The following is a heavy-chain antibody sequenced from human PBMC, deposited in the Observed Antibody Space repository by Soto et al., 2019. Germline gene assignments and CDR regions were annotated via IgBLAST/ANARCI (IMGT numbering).Heavy chain of an antibody. CDR2: ISSSSSTI. V-gene: IGHV3-48*01. J-gene: IGHJ4*02. D-gene: IGHD3-3*01. CDR3: ARDRPVFGVVISAQDY. Sequence: GGSLRLSCAASAVTFSSYSMNWDRQAPGQGLEWVSYISSSSSTIYYADSVKGRFTISRDNAKNSLYLQMNSLRAEDTAVYYCARDRPVFGVVISAQDYWGQGT. CDR1: AVTFSSYS.